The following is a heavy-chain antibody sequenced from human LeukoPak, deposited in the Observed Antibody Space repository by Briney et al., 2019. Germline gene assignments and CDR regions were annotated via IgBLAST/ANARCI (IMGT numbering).Heavy chain of an antibody. CDR2: ISGYNGNT. D-gene: IGHD5-12*01. V-gene: IGHV1-18*01. CDR3: ARSGRGTYYYFDL. Sequence: GASVKVSCKASSYSFNRYGISWVRQAPGQGLEWMGWISGYNGNTNYAQKFLGRVSMTADTSTSTAYMELWSLTSDDTAVYYCARSGRGTYYYFDLWGQRTLVTVSS. CDR1: SYSFNRYG. J-gene: IGHJ4*02.